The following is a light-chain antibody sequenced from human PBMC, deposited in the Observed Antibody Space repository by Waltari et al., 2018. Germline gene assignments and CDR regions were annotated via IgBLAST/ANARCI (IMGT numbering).Light chain of an antibody. CDR1: SSNIGSNY. CDR2: RNT. J-gene: IGLJ3*02. CDR3: AAWDDSLSGPWV. Sequence: QSVLTPPPSASGTPGPRVTISCSGSSSNIGSNYVYCYQQLPGTAPELLIYRNTQRRSGVPDRFSGSKSGTSASLAISGLRSEDEADYYCAAWDDSLSGPWVFGGGTKLTVL. V-gene: IGLV1-47*01.